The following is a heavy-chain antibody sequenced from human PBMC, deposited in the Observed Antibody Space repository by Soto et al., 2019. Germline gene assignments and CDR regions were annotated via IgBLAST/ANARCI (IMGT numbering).Heavy chain of an antibody. CDR1: GGSISSGGYY. CDR3: ARVGPWVPYYYDSSPYTFENWFDP. Sequence: SETLSLTCTVSGGSISSGGYYWNWIRQHPGKGLEWIGYTYYSGNTYYNPSLNRRVTISADTSKSQFSLKLNSVTAADTAVYYCARVGPWVPYYYDSSPYTFENWFDPWGQGTLVTVSS. J-gene: IGHJ5*02. CDR2: TYYSGNT. V-gene: IGHV4-31*03. D-gene: IGHD3-22*01.